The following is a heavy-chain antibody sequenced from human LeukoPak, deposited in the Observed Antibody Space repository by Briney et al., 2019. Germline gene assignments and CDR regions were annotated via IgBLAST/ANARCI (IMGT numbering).Heavy chain of an antibody. J-gene: IGHJ3*02. CDR3: AREGITMIVVVRNAFDI. V-gene: IGHV1-2*02. CDR2: INPNSGGT. CDR1: GYTFTGYY. D-gene: IGHD3-22*01. Sequence: ASVKVSCKASGYTFTGYYMHWVRQAPGQGLEWMGWINPNSGGTNYAQKFQGRVTMTRDTSISTAYMELSRLRSDDTVVYYCAREGITMIVVVRNAFDIWGQGTMVTVSS.